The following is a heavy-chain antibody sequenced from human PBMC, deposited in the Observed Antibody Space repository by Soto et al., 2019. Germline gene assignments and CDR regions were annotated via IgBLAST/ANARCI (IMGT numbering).Heavy chain of an antibody. J-gene: IGHJ6*02. CDR3: AKDLIRLQHLFPLLYYYYGMDV. CDR1: GFTFSSYG. D-gene: IGHD4-4*01. Sequence: PGGSLRLSCAASGFTFSSYGMHWVRQAPGKGLEWVAVISYDGSNKYYADSVKGRFTISRDNSKNTLYLQMNSLRAEDTAVYYCAKDLIRLQHLFPLLYYYYGMDVWGQGTTVTVSS. CDR2: ISYDGSNK. V-gene: IGHV3-30*18.